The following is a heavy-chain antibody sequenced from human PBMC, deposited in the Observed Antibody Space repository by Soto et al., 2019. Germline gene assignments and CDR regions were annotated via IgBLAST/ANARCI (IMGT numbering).Heavy chain of an antibody. CDR2: ISYDGSNK. V-gene: IGHV3-30*18. Sequence: GGSLRLSCAASGFTFSSYGMHWVRQAPGKGLEWVAVISYDGSNKYYADSVKGRFTISRDNSKNTLYLQMNSLRAEDTAVYYCAKEDGSSGWQFGMDVWGQGTTVTVSS. D-gene: IGHD6-19*01. J-gene: IGHJ6*02. CDR3: AKEDGSSGWQFGMDV. CDR1: GFTFSSYG.